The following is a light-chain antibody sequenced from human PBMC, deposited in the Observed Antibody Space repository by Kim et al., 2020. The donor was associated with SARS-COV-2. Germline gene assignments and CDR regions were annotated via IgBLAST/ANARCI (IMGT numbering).Light chain of an antibody. Sequence: DIQMTQSPSSLSASVGDRVTITCRASQSISNFLNWYQQKPGKAPKLLIYAASSLQSGVPSRFSGSGSGTDFTLTINSLQPEDFATYHCQQSYSMGFTFGPGTKVDIK. CDR2: AAS. V-gene: IGKV1-39*01. CDR3: QQSYSMGFT. CDR1: QSISNF. J-gene: IGKJ3*01.